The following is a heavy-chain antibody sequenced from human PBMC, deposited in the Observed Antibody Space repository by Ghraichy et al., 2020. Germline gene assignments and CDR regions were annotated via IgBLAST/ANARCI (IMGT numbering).Heavy chain of an antibody. D-gene: IGHD4-17*01. V-gene: IGHV3-74*01. CDR3: ARDHGYGDADY. J-gene: IGHJ4*02. CDR2: TSSDGSST. CDR1: GVTFNIYW. Sequence: GGSLRLSCAASGVTFNIYWMHWFRQAPGKGLVWVSRTSSDGSSTNYADSVKGRFTVSRDNAKNTLYLQMNSLRAEDTAVYYCARDHGYGDADYWGQGTLVTVSS.